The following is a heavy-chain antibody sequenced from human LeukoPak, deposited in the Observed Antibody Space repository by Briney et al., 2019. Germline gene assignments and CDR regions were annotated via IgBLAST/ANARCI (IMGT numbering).Heavy chain of an antibody. J-gene: IGHJ4*02. Sequence: GGSLRLSCSASGFTFINYYMTWVRQVPGKGLEWVASIKQDGSEKYYVDSVKGRFTISRDNAKKSLHLQMNSLRAEDTAVYHCARDTAMDEWGQGTLVTVSS. V-gene: IGHV3-7*04. CDR3: ARDTAMDE. CDR1: GFTFINYY. CDR2: IKQDGSEK. D-gene: IGHD5-18*01.